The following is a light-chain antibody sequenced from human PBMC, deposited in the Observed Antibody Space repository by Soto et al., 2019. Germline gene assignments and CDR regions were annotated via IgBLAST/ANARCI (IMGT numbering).Light chain of an antibody. CDR1: QSVDNK. V-gene: IGKV3D-15*01. Sequence: EIVMTQSPATLSVSPGERATLSCRASQSVDNKLAWYQQKPGQAPKLLIYYASTRATGVPARFSGSGSGTEFTLTISSLQSEDFAVYYCQLHNDWVKTFGQGTKLEI. CDR2: YAS. CDR3: QLHNDWVKT. J-gene: IGKJ2*01.